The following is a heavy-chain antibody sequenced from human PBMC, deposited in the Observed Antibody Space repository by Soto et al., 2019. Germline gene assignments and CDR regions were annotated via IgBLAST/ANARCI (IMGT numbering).Heavy chain of an antibody. V-gene: IGHV4-31*03. Sequence: SETLSLTCTVSGGSISSGGYYWSWIRQHPGKGLEWIGYIYYSGNTYYNPSLKSRVTLSVDTSKNQFSLKLSSVTAADTAVYYCARVWGGAFDIWGQGTMVTVSS. J-gene: IGHJ3*02. D-gene: IGHD3-10*01. CDR1: GGSISSGGYY. CDR3: ARVWGGAFDI. CDR2: IYYSGNT.